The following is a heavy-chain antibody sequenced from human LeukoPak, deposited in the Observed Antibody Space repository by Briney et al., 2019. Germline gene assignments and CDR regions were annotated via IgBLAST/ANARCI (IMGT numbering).Heavy chain of an antibody. V-gene: IGHV3-33*01. J-gene: IGHJ4*02. CDR2: IWNDGSQK. CDR1: GFTLSNHG. Sequence: GRSLTLSCAASGFTLSNHGMHWVRQAPGKGLEWVAVIWNDGSQKYYADSVKGRFTVSRDNSESRLYLQMNSLRVEDTAVYYCVRGQWVENYLDYWGQGTLVTVSS. CDR3: VRGQWVENYLDY. D-gene: IGHD6-19*01.